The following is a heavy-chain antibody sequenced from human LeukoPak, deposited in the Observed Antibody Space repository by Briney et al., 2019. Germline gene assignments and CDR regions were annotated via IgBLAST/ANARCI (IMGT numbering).Heavy chain of an antibody. CDR3: ARIHGEDRDY. V-gene: IGHV1-8*01. CDR1: AYTFTSYD. Sequence: ASVKVSFKASAYTFTSYDINWVRQATGQGLEWIGWMNPNSSNTSYSQKFQGRVTMTRNSAISTAYMELSSLRSEDTAVYYCARIHGEDRDYWGQGTLVTVSS. J-gene: IGHJ4*02. CDR2: MNPNSSNT. D-gene: IGHD4-17*01.